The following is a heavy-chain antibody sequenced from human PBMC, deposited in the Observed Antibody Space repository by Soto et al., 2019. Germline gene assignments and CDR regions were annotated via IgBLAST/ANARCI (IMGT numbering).Heavy chain of an antibody. CDR1: GGSFSGYY. CDR3: GRGLGKAREGGFNFWGCYQGMEG. J-gene: IGHJ6*02. V-gene: IGHV4-34*01. D-gene: IGHD3-3*01. CDR2: INHSGST. Sequence: QVQLQQWGAGLLKPSETLSLTCAVYGGSFSGYYWSWIRQPPGKGLEWSGEINHSGSTNYNPSLKRRVTISVTTAKYQFSPKLSFGAGAGPVVYYWGRGLGKAREGGFNFWGCYQGMEGLGQGTTVTVSS.